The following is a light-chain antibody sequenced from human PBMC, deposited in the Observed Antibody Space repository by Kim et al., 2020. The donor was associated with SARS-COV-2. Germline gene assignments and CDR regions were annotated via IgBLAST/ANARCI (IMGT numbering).Light chain of an antibody. Sequence: LSLPPGERATRSCRASQSVSSTYLAWYQQKPGQTPRLLLYGASKRATGIPDRFSGSGSGTDFTLTINKLEPEDFAVYYCQQYALTFGQGTKVDIK. J-gene: IGKJ1*01. CDR1: QSVSSTY. CDR3: QQYALT. CDR2: GAS. V-gene: IGKV3-20*01.